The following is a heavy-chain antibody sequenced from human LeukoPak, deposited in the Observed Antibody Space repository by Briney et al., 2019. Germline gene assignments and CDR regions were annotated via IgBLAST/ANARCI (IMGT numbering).Heavy chain of an antibody. CDR1: GGSISRSSYY. V-gene: IGHV4-39*07. Sequence: SETLSLTCSVSGGSISRSSYYWGWIRQPPGKGLEWIGSIYYSGSTYYNPSLKTRVTISVDTSKNQVSLKLSSVTAADTAVYYCARVVAGGVYAINYYYYMDVWGKGTTVTVSS. CDR2: IYYSGST. CDR3: ARVVAGGVYAINYYYYMDV. J-gene: IGHJ6*03. D-gene: IGHD2-8*01.